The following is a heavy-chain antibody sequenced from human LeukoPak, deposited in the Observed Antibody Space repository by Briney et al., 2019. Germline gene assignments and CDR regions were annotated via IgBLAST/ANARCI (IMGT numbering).Heavy chain of an antibody. CDR2: IYYSGST. J-gene: IGHJ2*01. D-gene: IGHD4-17*01. CDR3: ARANDYGDYRPYWYFDL. Sequence: PSETLSLTCTVSGGSISSSSYYWGWIRQPPGKGLEWIGSIYYSGSTYYNPSLKSRVTISVDTSKNQFSLKLSSVTAADTAVYYCARANDYGDYRPYWYFDLWGRGTLVTVSS. V-gene: IGHV4-39*07. CDR1: GGSISSSSYY.